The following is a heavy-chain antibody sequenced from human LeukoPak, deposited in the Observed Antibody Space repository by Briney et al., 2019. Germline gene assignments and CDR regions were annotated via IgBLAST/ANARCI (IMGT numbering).Heavy chain of an antibody. CDR3: ARAGRAAAGAGDFFDP. Sequence: SGTLSLTCAVSGASISSSNWWSWVRQSPGKGLECIGEIYHTGITYYNPSLKSRVSISVDTSKNQFSLNLYSMTAADTAVYYCARAGRAAAGAGDFFDPWGQGTLVTVSS. CDR1: GASISSSNW. J-gene: IGHJ5*02. CDR2: IYHTGIT. D-gene: IGHD6-13*01. V-gene: IGHV4-4*02.